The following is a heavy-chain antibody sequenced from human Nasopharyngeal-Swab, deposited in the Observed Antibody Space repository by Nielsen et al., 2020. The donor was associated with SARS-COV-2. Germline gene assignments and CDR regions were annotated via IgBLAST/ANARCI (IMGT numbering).Heavy chain of an antibody. D-gene: IGHD2/OR15-2a*01. CDR3: AKHPIRIYYYYMDV. J-gene: IGHJ6*03. CDR2: ISNDGSNK. Sequence: GESLKISCAASGFTFSTYAMHWVRQAPGKGLEWVTLISNDGSNKYYADSVKGRFTISRDNSKNTLYLQMNSLRAEDTAVYYCAKHPIRIYYYYMDVWGKGTTVTVSS. V-gene: IGHV3-30*18. CDR1: GFTFSTYA.